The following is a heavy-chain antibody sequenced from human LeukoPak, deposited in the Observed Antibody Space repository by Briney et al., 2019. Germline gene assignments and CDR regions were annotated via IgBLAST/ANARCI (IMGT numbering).Heavy chain of an antibody. CDR3: ARVKGSYSYYYYGMDV. V-gene: IGHV4-30-4*01. J-gene: IGHJ6*02. CDR2: IYYSGST. Sequence: SETLFLTCTVSGGSLSSGDYYWSWTRQPPGKGLEWIGYIYYSGSTYYNPSLKSRVTISVDTSKNQFSLKLSSVTAADTAVYYCARVKGSYSYYYYGMDVWGQGTTVTVSS. CDR1: GGSLSSGDYY. D-gene: IGHD1-26*01.